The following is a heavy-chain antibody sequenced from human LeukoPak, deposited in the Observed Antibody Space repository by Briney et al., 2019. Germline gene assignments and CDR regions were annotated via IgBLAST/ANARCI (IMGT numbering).Heavy chain of an antibody. D-gene: IGHD3-22*01. CDR3: ARDPPYDYYDSSGYYSRRAFDI. Sequence: SVKVSCKASGGTFSSYAISWVRQAPGQGLEWMGGIIPIFGTANYAQKFQGRVTITADESTSTAYMELSSLRSEDTAVYYCARDPPYDYYDSSGYYSRRAFDIWGQGTMVTVSS. J-gene: IGHJ3*02. CDR2: IIPIFGTA. V-gene: IGHV1-69*13. CDR1: GGTFSSYA.